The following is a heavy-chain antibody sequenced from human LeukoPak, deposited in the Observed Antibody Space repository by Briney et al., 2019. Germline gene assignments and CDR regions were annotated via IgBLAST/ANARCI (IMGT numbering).Heavy chain of an antibody. J-gene: IGHJ4*02. D-gene: IGHD3-16*02. CDR3: ARDLGGVILRSNYFDY. V-gene: IGHV3-21*01. CDR2: ISSSSSSYI. Sequence: GGSLRLSCAASGFTFSSYSMNWVRQAPGKGLEWVSSISSSSSSYIYYADSVKGRFTISRDNAKNSLYLQMNSLRAEDTAVYYCARDLGGVILRSNYFDYWGQGTLVTVPS. CDR1: GFTFSSYS.